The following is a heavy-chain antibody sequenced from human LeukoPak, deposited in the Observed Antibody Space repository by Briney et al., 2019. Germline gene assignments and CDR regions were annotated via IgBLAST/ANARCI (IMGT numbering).Heavy chain of an antibody. Sequence: PGGSLRLSCAASGFTFSSHGMNWVRQAPGKGLEWVSGISPSGGITYYTDSVKGRFTISRDNSKNTVSLQMNSLRVEDTAVYYCARDDTHYDTSGSFYDAFDIWGQGTMVTVSS. V-gene: IGHV3-23*01. CDR2: ISPSGGIT. CDR3: ARDDTHYDTSGSFYDAFDI. CDR1: GFTFSSHG. J-gene: IGHJ3*02. D-gene: IGHD3-22*01.